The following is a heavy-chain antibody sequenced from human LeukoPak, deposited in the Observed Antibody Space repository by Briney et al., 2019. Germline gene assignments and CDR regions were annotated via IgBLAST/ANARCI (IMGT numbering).Heavy chain of an antibody. D-gene: IGHD3-22*01. J-gene: IGHJ4*02. V-gene: IGHV1-2*06. CDR3: ARGEGYYDSSGYYHKRYYFDY. CDR2: INPNSGGT. Sequence: ASVKVSCKASGYTFTGYYMHWVRQAPGQGLEWMGRINPNSGGTNYAQKLQGRVTMTTDTSTSTAYMELRSLRSDDTAVYYCARGEGYYDSSGYYHKRYYFDYWGQGTLVTVSS. CDR1: GYTFTGYY.